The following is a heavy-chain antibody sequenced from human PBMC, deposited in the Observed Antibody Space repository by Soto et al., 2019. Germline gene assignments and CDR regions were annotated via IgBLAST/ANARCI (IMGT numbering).Heavy chain of an antibody. CDR2: IVVGSGNT. CDR3: AAGYCSGGSCYSTRFGYYYGMDV. CDR1: GFTFTSSA. D-gene: IGHD2-15*01. Sequence: ASVKVSCKXSGFTFTSSAVQWVRQARGQRLEWIGWIVVGSGNTNYAQKFQERVTITRDMSTSTAYMELSSLRSEDTAVYYCAAGYCSGGSCYSTRFGYYYGMDVWGQGTTVTVSS. J-gene: IGHJ6*02. V-gene: IGHV1-58*01.